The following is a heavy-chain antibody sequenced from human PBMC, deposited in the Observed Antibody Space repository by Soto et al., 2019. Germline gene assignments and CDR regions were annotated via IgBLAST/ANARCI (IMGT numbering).Heavy chain of an antibody. Sequence: NPSETLSLTCAVSGGSISSGGYSWSWIRQPPGKGLEWIGYIYHSGSTYYNPSLKSRVTISVDRSKNQFSLKLSSVTAADTAVYYCAREDDSSGYSIDYWGQGTLVTVSS. CDR2: IYHSGST. V-gene: IGHV4-30-2*01. CDR1: GGSISSGGYS. J-gene: IGHJ4*02. CDR3: AREDDSSGYSIDY. D-gene: IGHD3-22*01.